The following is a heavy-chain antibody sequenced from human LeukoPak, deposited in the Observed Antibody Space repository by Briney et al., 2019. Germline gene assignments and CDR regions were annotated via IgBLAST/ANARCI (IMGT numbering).Heavy chain of an antibody. CDR3: ARLDHSYGYPVRYYYYMDV. D-gene: IGHD5-18*01. CDR1: GGSISSSSYY. CDR2: IYYSGST. J-gene: IGHJ6*03. V-gene: IGHV4-39*01. Sequence: PSETLSLTCTVSGGSISSSSYYWGWIRQPPGKGLEWIGSIYYSGSTYYNPSLKSRVTISVDTSKNQFSLKLSSVTAADTAVYYCARLDHSYGYPVRYYYYMDVWGKGTTVTVSS.